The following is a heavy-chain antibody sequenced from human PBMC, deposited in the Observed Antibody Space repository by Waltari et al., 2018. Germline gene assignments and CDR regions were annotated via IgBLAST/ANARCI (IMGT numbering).Heavy chain of an antibody. CDR3: VRSLYINYGREGFEE. Sequence: EEVGGYLVPPGGSLRLSCGGPGFTFGWLNFNWVRQTPGKGLEWISHISPAGYNKLYAASVKGRFTISRDSAKAVFLEMSRLRAEDTGVYYCVRSLYINYGREGFEEWGPGTMVTVSS. J-gene: IGHJ3*01. CDR2: ISPAGYNK. V-gene: IGHV3-48*03. CDR1: GFTFGWLN. D-gene: IGHD3-16*01.